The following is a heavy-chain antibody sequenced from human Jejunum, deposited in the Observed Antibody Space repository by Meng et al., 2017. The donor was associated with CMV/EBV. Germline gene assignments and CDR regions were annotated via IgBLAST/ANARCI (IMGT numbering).Heavy chain of an antibody. V-gene: IGHV4-30-4*01. CDR1: GGSIISGDGY. Sequence: SGGSIISGDGYWTWIRQSPGKGLEWIGNVYYSGTTSYNRSLKSRVTISVDTSKNQFSLKLASVIAADTAVYYCVLMIPAHTNYFDPWGQGTLVTVSS. D-gene: IGHD2-2*01. CDR2: VYYSGTT. CDR3: VLMIPAHTNYFDP. J-gene: IGHJ5*02.